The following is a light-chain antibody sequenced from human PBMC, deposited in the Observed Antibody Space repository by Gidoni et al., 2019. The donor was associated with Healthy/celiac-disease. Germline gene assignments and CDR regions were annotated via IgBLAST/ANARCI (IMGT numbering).Light chain of an antibody. CDR1: QVISSY. CDR2: AAS. Sequence: IGGTQSPSLLSASTGDRVTISCRMSQVISSYLAWYQQKPGKAPELLIYAASTLHSGVPSRFRGSGSGTAFTLTISCLQSDAFATYYCQPYSSFPRTFGHGTKVEIK. V-gene: IGKV1D-8*01. CDR3: QPYSSFPRT. J-gene: IGKJ1*01.